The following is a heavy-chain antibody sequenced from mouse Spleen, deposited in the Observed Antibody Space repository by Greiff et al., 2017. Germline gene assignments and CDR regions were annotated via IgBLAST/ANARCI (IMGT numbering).Heavy chain of an antibody. CDR1: GYTFTSYY. J-gene: IGHJ1*01. CDR3: TRGLPYWYCDV. Sequence: VQLQQSGAELVKPGASVKLSCKASGYTFTSYYMYWVKQRPGQGLEWIGEINPSNGGTNFNEKFKSKATLTVDKSSSTAYMQLSSLTSEDSAVYYCTRGLPYWYCDVWGAGTTVTVSS. CDR2: INPSNGGT. V-gene: IGHV1S81*02. D-gene: IGHD2-4*01.